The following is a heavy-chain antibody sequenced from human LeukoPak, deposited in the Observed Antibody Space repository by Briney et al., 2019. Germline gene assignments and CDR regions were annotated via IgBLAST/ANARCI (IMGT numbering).Heavy chain of an antibody. CDR1: GFTFSSYS. J-gene: IGHJ4*02. CDR2: ISSSSSYI. Sequence: KPGGSLRLSCAASGFTFSSYSMNWVRQAPGKGLEWVSSISSSSSYIYYADSVKGRFTISRDNAKNSLYLQMNSLRAEDTAVYYCARVGPGNYYDSSGYYYGFDHWGQGTLVTVSS. CDR3: ARVGPGNYYDSSGYYYGFDH. V-gene: IGHV3-21*01. D-gene: IGHD3-22*01.